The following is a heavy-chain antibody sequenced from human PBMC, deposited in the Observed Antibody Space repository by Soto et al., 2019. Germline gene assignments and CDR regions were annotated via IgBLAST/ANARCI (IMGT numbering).Heavy chain of an antibody. CDR2: IKQDGSEK. V-gene: IGHV3-7*01. CDR1: GFTFSSYW. D-gene: IGHD3-10*01. J-gene: IGHJ4*02. Sequence: GGSLRLSCAASGFTFSSYWMSWVRQAPGKGLEWVANIKQDGSEKYYVDPVKGRFTISRDNAKNSLYLQMNSLRAEDTAVYYCARETRITMVRGVIPCFDYWGQGTLVT. CDR3: ARETRITMVRGVIPCFDY.